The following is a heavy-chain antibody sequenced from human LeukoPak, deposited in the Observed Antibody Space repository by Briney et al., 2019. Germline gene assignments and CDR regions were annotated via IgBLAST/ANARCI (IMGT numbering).Heavy chain of an antibody. CDR1: GFTVSNSY. Sequence: PGGSLRLSCAASGFTVSNSYMSWVRQAPGKGLEWVSVIYFGSSTYYADSVKGRFTISRDNSKNTLYLQMNSLRAEDTAVYYCARVRHDSSGYLHRYFDLWGRGTLVTVSS. V-gene: IGHV3-53*01. J-gene: IGHJ2*01. D-gene: IGHD3-22*01. CDR2: IYFGSST. CDR3: ARVRHDSSGYLHRYFDL.